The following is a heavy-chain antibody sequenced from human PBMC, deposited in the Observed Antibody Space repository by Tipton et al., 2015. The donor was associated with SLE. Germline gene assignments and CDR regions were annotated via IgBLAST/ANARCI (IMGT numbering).Heavy chain of an antibody. V-gene: IGHV4-30-2*01. CDR1: GGSLSSGDYS. CDR2: IFHSGSA. D-gene: IGHD3-3*01. J-gene: IGHJ2*01. CDR3: ARDRSAYYPYWYFDL. Sequence: LRLSCTVSGGSLSSGDYSWSWVRQPPGKGLEWIGHIFHSGSAYYNPSLKSRVTMSVDRSRNQFSLRLTSMTAADTALYYCARDRSAYYPYWYFDLWGRGTLVTVSS.